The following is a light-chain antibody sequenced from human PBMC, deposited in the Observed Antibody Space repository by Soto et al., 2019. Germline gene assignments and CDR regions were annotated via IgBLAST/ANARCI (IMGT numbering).Light chain of an antibody. CDR2: KAS. Sequence: DVQMTQSPSTLSASLGDRVTITCRASQSLNNWLAWFQQKPGKAPKVLIYKASSLESGVSSRFSGSGSGTEFTLSISSLQPDDVATDYCQQYNTYSWTFGQGTKVEI. CDR1: QSLNNW. J-gene: IGKJ1*01. CDR3: QQYNTYSWT. V-gene: IGKV1-5*03.